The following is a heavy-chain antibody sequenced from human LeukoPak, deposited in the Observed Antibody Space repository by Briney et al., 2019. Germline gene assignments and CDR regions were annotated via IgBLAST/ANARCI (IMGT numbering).Heavy chain of an antibody. CDR2: IYPGDSDT. CDR1: GYSFTSYW. J-gene: IGHJ4*02. D-gene: IGHD6-13*01. Sequence: GASLQISCKASGYSFTSYWIGWVRQLPGKGLERMGIIYPGDSDTRYSTSFQGQVTISADKSISTAYLQWSSLKASDTAMYYCARRRIAAAGRNFDYWGQGTLVTVSS. CDR3: ARRRIAAAGRNFDY. V-gene: IGHV5-51*01.